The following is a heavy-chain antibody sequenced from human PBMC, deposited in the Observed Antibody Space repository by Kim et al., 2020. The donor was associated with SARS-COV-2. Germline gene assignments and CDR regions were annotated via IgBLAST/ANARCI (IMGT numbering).Heavy chain of an antibody. CDR3: ATAAGRLVAAQFDP. J-gene: IGHJ5*02. V-gene: IGHV3-23*01. Sequence: AGSVKGQFTITRDNSKNTLYLQMNSLGAEDTAVYYCATAAGRLVAAQFDPWGQGTLVTVSS. D-gene: IGHD2-15*01.